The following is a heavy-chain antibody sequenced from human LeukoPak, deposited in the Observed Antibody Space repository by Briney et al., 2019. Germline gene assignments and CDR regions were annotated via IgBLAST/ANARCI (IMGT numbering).Heavy chain of an antibody. J-gene: IGHJ4*02. Sequence: GGSLRLSCAASGFTFRSYAMSWVRQAPGKGLEWVSGISGSGGSTFYADSVKGRFTISRDNSKNTLYLQMNSLRAEDTAVYYCAKTGDIVVVVAQTSDYWGQGTLVTVSS. V-gene: IGHV3-23*01. D-gene: IGHD2-15*01. CDR1: GFTFRSYA. CDR3: AKTGDIVVVVAQTSDY. CDR2: ISGSGGST.